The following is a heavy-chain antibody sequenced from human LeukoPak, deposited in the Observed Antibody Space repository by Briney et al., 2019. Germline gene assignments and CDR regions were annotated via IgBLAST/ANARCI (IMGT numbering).Heavy chain of an antibody. CDR2: ISSSSSYI. V-gene: IGHV3-21*01. CDR1: GFTFSSYS. J-gene: IGHJ3*02. Sequence: PGGSLRLSCAASGFTFSSYSMNWVRQAPGKGLEWVSSISSSSSYIYYADSVKGRFTISRDNAKNSLYLQMNSLRAEDTAVYYCARDRVRITGTPDAFDIWGQGTMVTVSS. CDR3: ARDRVRITGTPDAFDI. D-gene: IGHD1-7*01.